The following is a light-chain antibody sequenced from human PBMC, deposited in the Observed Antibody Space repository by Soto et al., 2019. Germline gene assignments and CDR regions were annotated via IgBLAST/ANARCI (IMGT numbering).Light chain of an antibody. CDR3: QQQT. J-gene: IGKJ1*01. CDR2: DAS. V-gene: IGKV3-11*01. CDR1: QSVSSY. Sequence: EIVFTQSPTTLSFSPGERATLSCRASQSVSSYLAWYQQKPGQAPRLLIYDASNRATGIPARFSGSGSGTDFTLTISSLEPEDFAVYYCQQQTFGQGTKVDIK.